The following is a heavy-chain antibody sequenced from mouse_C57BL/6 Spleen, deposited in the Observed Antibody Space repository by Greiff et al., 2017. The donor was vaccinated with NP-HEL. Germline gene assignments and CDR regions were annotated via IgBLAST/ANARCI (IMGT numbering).Heavy chain of an antibody. Sequence: QVQLQQSGAELVRPGTSVKVSCKASGYAFTNYLIEWVKQRPGQGLEWIGVINPGSGGTNYNEKFKGKATLTADKSYSTAYMQLSSLTSEDSAVYFCARGGLLRDYWGQGTTLTVSS. CDR3: ARGGLLRDY. D-gene: IGHD2-3*01. V-gene: IGHV1-54*01. CDR2: INPGSGGT. J-gene: IGHJ2*01. CDR1: GYAFTNYL.